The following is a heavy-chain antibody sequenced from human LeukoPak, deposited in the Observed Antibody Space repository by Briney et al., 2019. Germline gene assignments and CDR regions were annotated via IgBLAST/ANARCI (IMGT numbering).Heavy chain of an antibody. CDR2: ISGSGGGT. CDR3: AKPPYSSGWFFDY. V-gene: IGHV3-23*01. CDR1: GLTFSSYA. Sequence: PAGSLRLSCAAPGLTFSSYAVSCVRQPPGKCLDSVSGISGSGGGTYCADSVKGRFTISIDNSKNTLYLQMNSLRAEDTAVYYCAKPPYSSGWFFDYWGQGTLVTGSS. D-gene: IGHD6-19*01. J-gene: IGHJ4*02.